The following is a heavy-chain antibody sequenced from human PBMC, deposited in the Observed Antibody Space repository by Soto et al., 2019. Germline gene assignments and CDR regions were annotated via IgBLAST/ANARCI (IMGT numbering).Heavy chain of an antibody. V-gene: IGHV3-33*01. CDR1: GFTFSSYG. D-gene: IGHD3-16*02. CDR2: IWYDGSNK. Sequence: QVQLVESGGGVVQPGRSLRLSCAASGFTFSSYGMHWVRQAPGKGLEWVAVIWYDGSNKYYADSVKGRFTISRDNSKNTLYLQMNSLRADDTAVYYCARDRYNRAFDIWGQGTMVTVSS. J-gene: IGHJ3*02. CDR3: ARDRYNRAFDI.